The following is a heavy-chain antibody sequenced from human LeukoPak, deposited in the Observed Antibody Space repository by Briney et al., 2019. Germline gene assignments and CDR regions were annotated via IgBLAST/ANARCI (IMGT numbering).Heavy chain of an antibody. CDR3: ARGLGYCSGGSCSHFDY. CDR2: INPSGGST. D-gene: IGHD2-15*01. CDR1: GYTFTSYY. J-gene: IGHJ4*02. V-gene: IGHV1-46*01. Sequence: ASVKVSCKASGYTFTSYYMHWVRQAPGQGLEWMGIINPSGGSTSYAQKFQGRVTMTRNTSISTAYMELSSLRSEDTAVYYCARGLGYCSGGSCSHFDYWGQGTLVTVSS.